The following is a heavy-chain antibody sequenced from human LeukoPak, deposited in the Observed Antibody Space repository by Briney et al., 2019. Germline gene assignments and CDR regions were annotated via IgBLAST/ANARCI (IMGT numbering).Heavy chain of an antibody. Sequence: PGGSLRLSCAASAFTFSNAWMSWVRQAPGRGLEWVGRIKSRTDGGTTDYAAPVKGRFTISRDDSKNTLYLQMNSLKAEDTAVYYFTTEGYDGSGYYSYYFDHWGQGTLVTVSS. CDR1: AFTFSNAW. CDR3: TTEGYDGSGYYSYYFDH. J-gene: IGHJ4*02. V-gene: IGHV3-15*01. CDR2: IKSRTDGGTT. D-gene: IGHD3-22*01.